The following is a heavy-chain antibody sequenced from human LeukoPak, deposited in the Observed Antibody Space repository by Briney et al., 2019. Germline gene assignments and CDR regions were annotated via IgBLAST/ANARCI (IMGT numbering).Heavy chain of an antibody. CDR2: IYYSGST. J-gene: IGHJ4*02. CDR1: GGSISSSSYY. V-gene: IGHV4-39*07. CDR3: ARVGSYFGQVDY. Sequence: PSETLSLTCTVSGGSISSSSYYWGWIRQPPGKGLEWIGSIYYSGSTYYNPSLKSRVTISVDTSKNQFSLKLSSGTAADTAVYYCARVGSYFGQVDYWGQGTLVTVSS. D-gene: IGHD1-26*01.